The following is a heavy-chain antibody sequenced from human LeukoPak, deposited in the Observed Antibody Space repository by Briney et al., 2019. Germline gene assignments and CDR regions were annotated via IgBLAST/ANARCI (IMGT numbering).Heavy chain of an antibody. CDR1: GYSFTSYW. Sequence: GESLKISCKGSGYSFTSYWISWVRQMPGKGLEWMGRIDPSDSYTNYSPSFQGHVTISADKSISTAYLQWSSLKASDTAMYYCARGYSSSWSVPQASAYFDYWGQGTLVTVSS. D-gene: IGHD6-13*01. J-gene: IGHJ4*02. V-gene: IGHV5-10-1*01. CDR3: ARGYSSSWSVPQASAYFDY. CDR2: IDPSDSYT.